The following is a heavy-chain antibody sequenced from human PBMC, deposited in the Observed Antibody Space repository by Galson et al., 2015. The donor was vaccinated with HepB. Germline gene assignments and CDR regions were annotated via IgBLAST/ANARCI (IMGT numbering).Heavy chain of an antibody. V-gene: IGHV3-30*03. Sequence: SLRLSCAASGLTFSSYGMHWVRQAPGKGLEWVAVISYDGSNKYYADSVKGRFTISRDNSKNTLYLQMNSLRAEDTAVYYCATGYPSFSAFDIWGQGTMVTVSS. D-gene: IGHD5-18*01. J-gene: IGHJ3*02. CDR1: GLTFSSYG. CDR2: ISYDGSNK. CDR3: ATGYPSFSAFDI.